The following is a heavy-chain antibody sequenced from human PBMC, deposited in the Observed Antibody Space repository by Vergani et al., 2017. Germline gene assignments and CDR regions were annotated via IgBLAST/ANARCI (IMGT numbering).Heavy chain of an antibody. J-gene: IGHJ4*02. CDR3: AKNEAYSGSYYDGY. CDR2: ISGSGGST. V-gene: IGHV3-23*01. D-gene: IGHD1-26*01. CDR1: GFTFSSYA. Sequence: EVQLLESGGGLVQPGGSLRLSCAASGFTFSSYAMSWVRQAPGKGLEWVSAISGSGGSTNYADYVKGRFTISRDNSKNTLYLQMNSLRAEDTAVYYCAKNEAYSGSYYDGYWGQRTLVIVSS.